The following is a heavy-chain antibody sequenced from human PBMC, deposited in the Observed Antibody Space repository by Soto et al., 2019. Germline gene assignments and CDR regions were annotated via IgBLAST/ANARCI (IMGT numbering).Heavy chain of an antibody. CDR3: ARQGGLDTAMAFDY. J-gene: IGHJ4*02. D-gene: IGHD5-18*01. V-gene: IGHV5-10-1*01. CDR1: GYSFTGYW. Sequence: PGESLKISCQGSGYSFTGYWISWVRQMPGKGLEWMGRIDPSDSYTSYSPSFQGHVTISADKSISTAYLQWSSLKASDTAMYYCARQGGLDTAMAFDYWGQGTLVTVSS. CDR2: IDPSDSYT.